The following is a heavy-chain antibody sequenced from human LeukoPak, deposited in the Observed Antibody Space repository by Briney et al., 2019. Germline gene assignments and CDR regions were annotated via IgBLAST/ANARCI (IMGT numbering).Heavy chain of an antibody. D-gene: IGHD2-8*01. J-gene: IGHJ6*03. CDR3: ARGGLRVMVYRLYYMDV. CDR2: INPNNGDT. Sequence: ASVKVSCKASGYSFTGYYTHWVRQAPGQGLEWMGWINPNNGDTKYAQKFQGRVTMTRDTSISTAYMELTRLRSDDTAVYYCARGGLRVMVYRLYYMDVWGKGTTVTVSS. CDR1: GYSFTGYY. V-gene: IGHV1-2*02.